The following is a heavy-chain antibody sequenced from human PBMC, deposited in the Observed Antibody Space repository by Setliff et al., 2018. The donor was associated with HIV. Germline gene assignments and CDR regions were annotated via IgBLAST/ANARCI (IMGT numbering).Heavy chain of an antibody. CDR2: INTESGTP. CDR3: ARDGADYNFRSGTHPFDI. D-gene: IGHD3-3*01. J-gene: IGHJ4*02. V-gene: IGHV7-4-1*02. CDR1: ADTFTNCL. Sequence: ASVKVSCKASADTFTNCLINWVRQAPGQGLEWMGWINTESGTPTYAQAFTGRFVFSLDASVTTTYLHINDLRAEDIGVYYCARDGADYNFRSGTHPFDIWGQGTLVTVSS.